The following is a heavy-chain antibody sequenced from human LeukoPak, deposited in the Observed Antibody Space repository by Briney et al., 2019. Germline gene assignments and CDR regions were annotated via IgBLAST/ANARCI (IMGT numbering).Heavy chain of an antibody. V-gene: IGHV3-73*01. CDR1: RFPLIDFT. J-gene: IGHJ1*01. CDR3: SAGPSGWTEFFRH. Sequence: GGSLSLSCPAPRFPLIDFTFHWFAQPSGKDLDWFPLIRSKANNYATEYGASVKGRFTISRDDAKNTAYLQMNSLKTEDTAIYYCSAGPSGWTEFFRHWGQGTLVTVSS. CDR2: IRSKANNYAT. D-gene: IGHD6-19*01.